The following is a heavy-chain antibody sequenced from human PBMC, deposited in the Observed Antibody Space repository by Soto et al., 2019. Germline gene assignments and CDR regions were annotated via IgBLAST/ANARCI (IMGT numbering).Heavy chain of an antibody. J-gene: IGHJ6*03. Sequence: SETLSLTCAVYGGSFSGYYWSWIRQPPGKGLEWIGEINHSGSTNYNPSLKSRVTISVDTSKNQFSLKLISVTAADTAVYYCARGIVVVPASMLTSPYYYYYYMDVWGKGTTVTVSS. V-gene: IGHV4-34*01. CDR2: INHSGST. CDR1: GGSFSGYY. CDR3: ARGIVVVPASMLTSPYYYYYYMDV. D-gene: IGHD2-2*01.